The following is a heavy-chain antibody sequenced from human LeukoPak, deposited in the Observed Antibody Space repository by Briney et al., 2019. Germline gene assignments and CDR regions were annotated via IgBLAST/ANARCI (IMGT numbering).Heavy chain of an antibody. CDR3: ARRHCGGDCYSNWFDP. Sequence: SETLSLTCTVSGGSISSSSYYWGWIRQPPGKGLEWIGSIYYSGSTYYNPSLKSRVTISVGTSKNQFSLKLSSVTAADTAVYYCARRHCGGDCYSNWFDPRGQGTLVTVSS. D-gene: IGHD2-21*02. CDR1: GGSISSSSYY. J-gene: IGHJ5*02. V-gene: IGHV4-39*01. CDR2: IYYSGST.